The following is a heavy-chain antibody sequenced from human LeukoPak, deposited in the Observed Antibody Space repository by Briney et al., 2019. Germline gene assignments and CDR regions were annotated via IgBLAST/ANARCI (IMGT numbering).Heavy chain of an antibody. CDR3: AKDEWPSSFDY. CDR2: ISGSGGST. V-gene: IGHV3-23*01. J-gene: IGHJ4*02. Sequence: GGSLRLSCAASGFTFSSYSMNWVRQAPGKGLEWVSAISGSGGSTYYADSVKGRFTISRDNSKNTLYLQMNSLRAEDTAVYYCAKDEWPSSFDYWGQGTLVTVSS. CDR1: GFTFSSYS. D-gene: IGHD3-3*01.